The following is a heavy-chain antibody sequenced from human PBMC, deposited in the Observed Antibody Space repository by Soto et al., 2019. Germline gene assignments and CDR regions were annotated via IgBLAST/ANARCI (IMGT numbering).Heavy chain of an antibody. V-gene: IGHV3-21*01. CDR3: ASSSPYSSGWYYFDY. D-gene: IGHD6-19*01. CDR2: ISSSSSFI. Sequence: PGGSLRLSCAASGFTFSTYSMNWVRQAPGKGLEWVSSISSSSSFIYYADSVKGRFTISRDNAKNSLYLQMNSLRAEDTAVYYCASSSPYSSGWYYFDYWGQGTLVTVSS. CDR1: GFTFSTYS. J-gene: IGHJ4*02.